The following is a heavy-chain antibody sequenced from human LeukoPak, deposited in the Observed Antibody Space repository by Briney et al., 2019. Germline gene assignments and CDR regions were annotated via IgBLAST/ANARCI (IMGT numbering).Heavy chain of an antibody. J-gene: IGHJ6*02. D-gene: IGHD2-2*01. Sequence: SVKVSCKASGGTFSSYAISWVRQAPGQGLEWMGGIIPVFGTANYAQKFQGRVTITADESTSTAYMELSSLRSEDTAVYYCAVEDIVVVPAAPRTGYYYYGMDVWGQGTTVTVSS. V-gene: IGHV1-69*13. CDR3: AVEDIVVVPAAPRTGYYYYGMDV. CDR1: GGTFSSYA. CDR2: IIPVFGTA.